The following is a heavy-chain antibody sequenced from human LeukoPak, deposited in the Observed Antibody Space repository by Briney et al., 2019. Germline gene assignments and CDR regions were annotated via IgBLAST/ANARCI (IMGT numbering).Heavy chain of an antibody. CDR3: AREVFGGSSYFDY. J-gene: IGHJ4*02. CDR2: IYHSGST. Sequence: PSETLSLTCAVSGGSISSGGYSWRWIRQPPGTGLEWIGYIYHSGSTYYNPSLKSRVTISVDRSKNQFSLKLSSVTAADTAVYYCAREVFGGSSYFDYWGQGTLVTVSS. D-gene: IGHD3-10*02. V-gene: IGHV4-30-2*01. CDR1: GGSISSGGYS.